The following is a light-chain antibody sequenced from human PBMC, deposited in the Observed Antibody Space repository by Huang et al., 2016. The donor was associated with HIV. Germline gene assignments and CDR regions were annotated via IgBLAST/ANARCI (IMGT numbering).Light chain of an antibody. CDR1: QSVSRSD. CDR3: QQYCSSQGT. CDR2: GAS. Sequence: EIVLTQSPGTLSLSPGERATLSCRDSQSVSRSDLAWYQQKPGQAPRRRIYGASSRATGIPDRFSGSGSGTDFTLTISRLESEDFAVYYCQQYCSSQGTFGQGTKVEIK. V-gene: IGKV3-20*01. J-gene: IGKJ1*01.